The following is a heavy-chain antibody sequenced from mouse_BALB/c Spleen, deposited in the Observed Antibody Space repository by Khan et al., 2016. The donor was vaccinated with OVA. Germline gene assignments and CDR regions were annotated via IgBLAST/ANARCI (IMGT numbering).Heavy chain of an antibody. V-gene: IGHV1-80*01. J-gene: IGHJ1*01. CDR3: ARAYVYLYFDV. CDR2: IYPGDGDT. CDR1: GYAFSSYW. D-gene: IGHD1-2*01. Sequence: QVQLQQSGAELVRPGSSVKISCKASGYAFSSYWLNWVKQRPGQGLEWIGQIYPGDGDTDDNGKFEGKATLTADKSSSTAYMQLSSLTSEDSAVYFCARAYVYLYFDVWGAGTTVTVSS.